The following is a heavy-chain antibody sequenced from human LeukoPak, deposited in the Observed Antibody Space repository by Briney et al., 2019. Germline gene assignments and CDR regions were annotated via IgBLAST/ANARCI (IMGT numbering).Heavy chain of an antibody. CDR1: GYTFTGYY. V-gene: IGHV1-2*02. CDR3: ARGGLNQWDYFDY. Sequence: ASVKVSCKASGYTFTGYYMHWVRQAPGQGLEWMGWINPNSGGTNYAQKFQGRVTMTRDTSISTAYMELSSLRSEDTAVYYCARGGLNQWDYFDYWGQGTLVTVSS. CDR2: INPNSGGT. D-gene: IGHD1-26*01. J-gene: IGHJ4*02.